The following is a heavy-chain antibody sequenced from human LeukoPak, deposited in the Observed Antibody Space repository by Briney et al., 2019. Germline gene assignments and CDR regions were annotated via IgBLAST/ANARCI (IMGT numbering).Heavy chain of an antibody. V-gene: IGHV1-69*13. J-gene: IGHJ4*02. CDR2: IIPIFGTT. D-gene: IGHD3-22*01. Sequence: SVTVSCKASGGTFSSYAISWVRQAPGQGLEWMGGIIPIFGTTHYAQKFQGRVTIIADESTTTAYMELSSLRSEDTAVYYCAKGEGLRGYYAGIDYWGQGTLVTVSS. CDR3: AKGEGLRGYYAGIDY. CDR1: GGTFSSYA.